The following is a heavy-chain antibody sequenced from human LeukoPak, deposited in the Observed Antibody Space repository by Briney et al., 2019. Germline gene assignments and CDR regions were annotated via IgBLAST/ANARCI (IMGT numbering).Heavy chain of an antibody. CDR2: VNPSGGTT. J-gene: IGHJ3*02. D-gene: IGHD5-12*01. V-gene: IGHV1-46*01. CDR1: GYTFSRYY. CDR3: ARSGYDWGTDAFDI. Sequence: ASVKVSCKASGYTFSRYYIHWVRQAPGQGLEWMGKVNPSGGTTTYAQKFQGRVTVTRDTPMSTVYMEMSSLRPEDTAVYYCARSGYDWGTDAFDIWGQGTVVTVSS.